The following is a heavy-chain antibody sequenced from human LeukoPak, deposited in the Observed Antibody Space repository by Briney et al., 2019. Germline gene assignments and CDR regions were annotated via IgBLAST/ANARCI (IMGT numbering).Heavy chain of an antibody. V-gene: IGHV1-18*01. D-gene: IGHD3-9*01. CDR3: ARRYYDILTGYPKEDY. Sequence: ASVKVSCKVSGYTFTSYGISWVRQAPGQGLEWTGWISAYNGNTNYAQKLQGRVTMTTDTSTSTAYMELRSLRSDDTAVYYCARRYYDILTGYPKEDYWGQGTLVTVSS. CDR2: ISAYNGNT. J-gene: IGHJ4*02. CDR1: GYTFTSYG.